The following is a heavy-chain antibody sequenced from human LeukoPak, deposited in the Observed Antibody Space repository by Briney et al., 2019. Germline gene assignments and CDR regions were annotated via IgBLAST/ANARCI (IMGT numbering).Heavy chain of an antibody. V-gene: IGHV4-4*07. J-gene: IGHJ2*01. Sequence: SETLSLTCTVSGDSISRYYWRWIRQPAGKGLEYIARIYTSGSTSYNPSLKSRVTISVDKTKNQFSLKLTSVTAAGTAVYYCARILSPSYFDLWGRGTLVTVSS. CDR2: IYTSGST. D-gene: IGHD2-8*02. CDR1: GDSISRYY. CDR3: ARILSPSYFDL.